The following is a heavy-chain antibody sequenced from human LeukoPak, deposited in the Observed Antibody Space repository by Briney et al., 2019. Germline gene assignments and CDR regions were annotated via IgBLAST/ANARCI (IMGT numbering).Heavy chain of an antibody. Sequence: PGRSLRLSCAASGFSFSSYGMHWVRQAPGKGLEWVAVIWYDGSNNNYADSVKGRFTISRDNSKNMLYLQMSSLRVEDTALYYCASHGGLWGQGTLVTVSS. J-gene: IGHJ4*02. D-gene: IGHD5-12*01. V-gene: IGHV3-33*01. CDR2: IWYDGSNN. CDR3: ASHGGL. CDR1: GFSFSSYG.